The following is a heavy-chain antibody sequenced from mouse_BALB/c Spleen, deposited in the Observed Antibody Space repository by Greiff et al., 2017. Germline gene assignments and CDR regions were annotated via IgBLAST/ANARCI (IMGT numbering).Heavy chain of an antibody. CDR1: GYTFTSYY. Sequence: VQLQQSGAELVKPGASVKLSCKASGYTFTSYYMYWVKQRPGQGLEWIGEINPSNGGTNFNEKFKSKATLTVDKSSSTAYMQLSSLTSEDSAVYYCTRVGYYVRDAMDYWGQGTSVTVSS. CDR2: INPSNGGT. J-gene: IGHJ4*01. D-gene: IGHD2-3*01. V-gene: IGHV1S81*02. CDR3: TRVGYYVRDAMDY.